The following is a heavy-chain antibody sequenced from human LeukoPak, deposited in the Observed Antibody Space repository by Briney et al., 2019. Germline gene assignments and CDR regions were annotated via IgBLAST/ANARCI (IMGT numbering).Heavy chain of an antibody. Sequence: GGSLRLSCAASGFTFSTSWMNWVRQAPGKGLEWVANIKQDGSEKYYVDSVKGRFTISRDNAENSLYLQMNSLRAEDTAVYYYAATNWFDPWGQGTLVIVSS. CDR1: GFTFSTSW. CDR3: AATNWFDP. CDR2: IKQDGSEK. V-gene: IGHV3-7*01. J-gene: IGHJ5*02.